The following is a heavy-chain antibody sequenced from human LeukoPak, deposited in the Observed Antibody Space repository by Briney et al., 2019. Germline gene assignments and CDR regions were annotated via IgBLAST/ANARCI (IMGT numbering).Heavy chain of an antibody. CDR3: ARVWFGYFFQ. V-gene: IGHV3-53*01. D-gene: IGHD3-10*01. CDR1: GIDISYHY. CDR2: IHTGGTT. Sequence: GGSLRLSCVASGIDISYHYVGWDRQAPGKGLEWVSVIHTGGTTHYADSVKGRFTVSKDTSNNTVFLQMNSLRVEDTAVYFCARVWFGYFFQWGQGALVTVSS. J-gene: IGHJ4*02.